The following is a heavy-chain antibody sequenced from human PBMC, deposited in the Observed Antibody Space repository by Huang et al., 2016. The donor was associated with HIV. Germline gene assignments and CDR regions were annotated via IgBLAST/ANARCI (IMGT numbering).Heavy chain of an antibody. CDR2: SIPSFGTT. D-gene: IGHD2-2*01. J-gene: IGHJ4*02. Sequence: QVQLVQSGAEVKKPGSSVKVSCKASGGSFSNHVFSWVRQGPGQGLEWMGGSIPSFGTTNYAQKFQGRGTITADESTGTAYLELGSLRSEDTAVYFCARESNIVVVPHTIKFFDYWGQGTLVTVSS. CDR3: ARESNIVVVPHTIKFFDY. CDR1: GGSFSNHV. V-gene: IGHV1-69*01.